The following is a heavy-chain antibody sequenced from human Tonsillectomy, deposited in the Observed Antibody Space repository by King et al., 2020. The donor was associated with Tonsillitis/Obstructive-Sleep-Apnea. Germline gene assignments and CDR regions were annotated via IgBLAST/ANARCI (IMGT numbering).Heavy chain of an antibody. CDR3: ARGPPYCSGGSCYFDY. D-gene: IGHD2-15*01. Sequence: QLVQSGAEVKKPGSSVKVSCKASGGTFSSYAISWGRQAPGQGLEWMGGIIPIFGTANDAQKFQGRVTITADESTSTAYLELSSLRSEDTAVYYRARGPPYCSGGSCYFDYWGQGTLVTVSS. V-gene: IGHV1-69*01. CDR1: GGTFSSYA. J-gene: IGHJ4*02. CDR2: IIPIFGTA.